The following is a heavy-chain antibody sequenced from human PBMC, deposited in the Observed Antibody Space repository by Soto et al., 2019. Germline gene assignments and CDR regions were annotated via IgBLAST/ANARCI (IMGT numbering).Heavy chain of an antibody. CDR2: IYWNDDR. J-gene: IGHJ6*02. CDR1: GFSLTTGGLG. CDR3: GHRRESFDYSGLDV. Sequence: SGPTLVNPTQTLTLTCTFSGFSLTTGGLGVGWIRQPPGKALEWLGVIYWNDDRRYNPSLRNRLTLTKDTSKNQVFLTMTNMDPVDTATYYCGHRRESFDYSGLDVWGQGTTVTVSS. V-gene: IGHV2-5*01. D-gene: IGHD3-3*01.